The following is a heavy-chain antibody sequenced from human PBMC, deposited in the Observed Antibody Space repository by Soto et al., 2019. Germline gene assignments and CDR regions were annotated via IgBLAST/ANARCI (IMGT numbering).Heavy chain of an antibody. J-gene: IGHJ5*02. CDR1: GYSFTSYW. Sequence: RGESLKISCKGSGYSFTSYWIGWVRQMPGKGLEWMGIIYPGDSDTRYSPSFQGQVTISADKSISTAYLQWSSLKASDTAMYYCARVFTVTTYYWFDPRGQGTLVTVSS. D-gene: IGHD4-17*01. CDR3: ARVFTVTTYYWFDP. V-gene: IGHV5-51*01. CDR2: IYPGDSDT.